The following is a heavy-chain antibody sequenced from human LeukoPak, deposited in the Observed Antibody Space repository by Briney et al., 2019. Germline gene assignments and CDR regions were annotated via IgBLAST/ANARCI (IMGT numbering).Heavy chain of an antibody. CDR2: MYFSGSG. V-gene: IGHV4-39*07. CDR3: AGIDAYGLGLPDY. J-gene: IGHJ4*02. D-gene: IGHD3-10*01. Sequence: SETLSLTCIVSGGSVSSSSHYWGWIRQPPGKGLEWIGTMYFSGSGYYNPSLESRVTISVDTSNNEVSLTLRSVTAADTAVYYCAGIDAYGLGLPDYWGQGTLVAVSS. CDR1: GGSVSSSSHY.